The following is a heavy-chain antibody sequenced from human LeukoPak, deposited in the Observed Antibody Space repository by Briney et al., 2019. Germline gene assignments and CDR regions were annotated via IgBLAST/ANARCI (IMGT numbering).Heavy chain of an antibody. V-gene: IGHV3-30*18. CDR3: AKALNYYGLNYFDH. CDR2: ISYDGSNK. J-gene: IGHJ4*02. Sequence: GGSLRLSCAASGFTFESYGMHWVRQAPGKGLEWVAVISYDGSNKYYADSVRGRFTFSRDNSKNTPYLQMNSLRPEDTAVYFCAKALNYYGLNYFDHWGQGTLVTVSS. D-gene: IGHD3-10*01. CDR1: GFTFESYG.